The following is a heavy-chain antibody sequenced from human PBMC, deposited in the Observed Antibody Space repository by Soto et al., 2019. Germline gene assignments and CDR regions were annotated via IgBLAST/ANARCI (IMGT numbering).Heavy chain of an antibody. CDR3: AREVVAATGLGY. J-gene: IGHJ4*02. D-gene: IGHD2-15*01. V-gene: IGHV1-69*06. Sequence: QVQLVQSGAEVKKPGSSVKVSCKASGGTFSSYAISWVRQAPGQGLEWMGGIIPIFGTANYAQKVQGRVTITADKSTSTAYMELSSLRSEDTDVSYFAREVVAATGLGYWGQGTLVTVSS. CDR1: GGTFSSYA. CDR2: IIPIFGTA.